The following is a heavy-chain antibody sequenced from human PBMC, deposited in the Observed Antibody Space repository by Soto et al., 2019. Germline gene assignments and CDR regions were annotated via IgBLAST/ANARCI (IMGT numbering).Heavy chain of an antibody. CDR2: IYPGDSDT. Sequence: GESLKISCKGSGYSFTSYWIGWVRQMPGKGLEWMGIIYPGDSDTRYSPSFQGQVTISADKSISTAYLQWSSLKASDTAMYYCARGGYGDYGPPRGVDYYYYMDVWGKGTTVTVSS. V-gene: IGHV5-51*01. CDR1: GYSFTSYW. D-gene: IGHD4-17*01. CDR3: ARGGYGDYGPPRGVDYYYYMDV. J-gene: IGHJ6*03.